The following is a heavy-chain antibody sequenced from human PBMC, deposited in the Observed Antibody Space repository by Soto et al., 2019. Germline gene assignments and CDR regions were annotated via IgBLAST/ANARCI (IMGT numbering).Heavy chain of an antibody. Sequence: PSETLSLTCTVSGGSISSYYWSWIRQPPGKGLEWIGYIYYSGSTNYNPSLKSRVTVSVDTSKNQFSLKLSSVTAADPAVYYCARIAVLRYFDWEMRYYYFLDVWGKGTTVTVSS. J-gene: IGHJ6*03. CDR3: ARIAVLRYFDWEMRYYYFLDV. V-gene: IGHV4-59*08. CDR2: IYYSGST. CDR1: GGSISSYY. D-gene: IGHD3-9*01.